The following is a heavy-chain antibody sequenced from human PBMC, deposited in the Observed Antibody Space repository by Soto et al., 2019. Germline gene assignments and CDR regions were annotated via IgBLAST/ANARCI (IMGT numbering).Heavy chain of an antibody. CDR3: ARDPVGIDDYYHYGMDV. CDR2: ISSSSSTI. J-gene: IGHJ6*02. D-gene: IGHD1-1*01. CDR1: GFTFSSYS. V-gene: IGHV3-48*02. Sequence: GGSLRLSFAASGFTFSSYSMNWVRQATGKWLEWVSYISSSSSTIYYADSVKGRFTISRDNAKNSLYLQLNSLRDEDTAVYYCARDPVGIDDYYHYGMDVWGQGTTVPVSS.